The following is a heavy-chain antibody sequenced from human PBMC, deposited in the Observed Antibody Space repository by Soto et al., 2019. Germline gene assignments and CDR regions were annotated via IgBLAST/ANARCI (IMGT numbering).Heavy chain of an antibody. V-gene: IGHV4-59*11. Sequence: PSETLSLTCTVSGGSTSGHYWSWIRQPPGKGLEWIGYIYSSGSPHYNPSLKSRVIISEDRSKNQIYLKLNSVTAADTAVYYCAREYYYDSSGIGFDPWGPGTLVTVSS. CDR2: IYSSGSP. D-gene: IGHD3-22*01. CDR3: AREYYYDSSGIGFDP. J-gene: IGHJ5*02. CDR1: GGSTSGHY.